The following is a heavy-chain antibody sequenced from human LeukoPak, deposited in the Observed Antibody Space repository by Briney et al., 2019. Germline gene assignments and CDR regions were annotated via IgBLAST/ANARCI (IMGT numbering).Heavy chain of an antibody. V-gene: IGHV3-23*01. Sequence: GGSLRLSCAASGFTFSSYAMSWVRQAPGKGLEWVSAISGSGGSTYYADSVKGRFTISRDNSKNAAYLQLDSLRADDTAVYYCAKINSITLVRGANILLNNWGQGTLVTVSS. D-gene: IGHD3-10*01. CDR1: GFTFSSYA. CDR3: AKINSITLVRGANILLNN. J-gene: IGHJ4*02. CDR2: ISGSGGST.